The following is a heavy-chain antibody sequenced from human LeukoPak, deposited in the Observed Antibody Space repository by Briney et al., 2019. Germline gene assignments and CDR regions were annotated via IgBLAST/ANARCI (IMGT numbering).Heavy chain of an antibody. V-gene: IGHV4-61*02. CDR1: GGSISSGSYY. Sequence: SETLSLTCTVSGGSISSGSYYWSWLRQPAGTGLEGIGRIYTSGSTNYNPSLKSRVTISVDTSKNQFSLKLSSVTAADTAVYYCARGQQLEGYYSDYWGQGTLVTVSS. CDR3: ARGQQLEGYYSDY. D-gene: IGHD6-13*01. CDR2: IYTSGST. J-gene: IGHJ4*02.